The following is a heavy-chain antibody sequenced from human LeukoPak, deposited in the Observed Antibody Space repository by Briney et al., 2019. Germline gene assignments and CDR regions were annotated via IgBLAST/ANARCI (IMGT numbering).Heavy chain of an antibody. CDR1: GGSISSYY. J-gene: IGHJ3*02. V-gene: IGHV4-4*07. Sequence: PSETLSLTCTVSGGSISSYYWSWIRQPAGKGLEWIGRIYTSGSTNYNPSLKSRVTMSVDTSKNQFSLKLSSVTAADTAVYYCARDKLMTMIVVVTHDAFDIWGQGTMVTVSS. CDR2: IYTSGST. D-gene: IGHD3-22*01. CDR3: ARDKLMTMIVVVTHDAFDI.